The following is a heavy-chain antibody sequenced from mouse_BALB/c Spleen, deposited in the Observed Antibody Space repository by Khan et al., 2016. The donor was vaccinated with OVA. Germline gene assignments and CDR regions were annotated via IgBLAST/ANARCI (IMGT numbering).Heavy chain of an antibody. V-gene: IGHV14-3*02. CDR2: IDPANGNT. CDR3: AQSKLLYAMDY. D-gene: IGHD2-1*01. Sequence: VRLQQSGAEFVKPGASVRLSCTASGFNIKNTYIHWVTQRPEQGLEWIGRIDPANGNTKYDPKFQGKATLTADTSSNTAYLQLSSLTSEDTAVYYCAQSKLLYAMDYWGQGTSVTVSS. CDR1: GFNIKNTY. J-gene: IGHJ4*01.